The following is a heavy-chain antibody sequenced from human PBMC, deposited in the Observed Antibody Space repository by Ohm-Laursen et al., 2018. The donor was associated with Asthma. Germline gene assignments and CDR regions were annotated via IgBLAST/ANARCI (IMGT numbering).Heavy chain of an antibody. Sequence: TLSLTCTVSGDSISSGDNYWSWIRQHPGKGLDWIGYIYHTGNTYYNPSLKSRFTISVDTSKNQFSLRLSSVTAADTAVYYCARARHTSYEESSGYYCFDYWGPGSLVTVSS. CDR3: ARARHTSYEESSGYYCFDY. CDR2: IYHTGNT. V-gene: IGHV4-31*03. D-gene: IGHD3-22*01. CDR1: GDSISSGDNY. J-gene: IGHJ4*02.